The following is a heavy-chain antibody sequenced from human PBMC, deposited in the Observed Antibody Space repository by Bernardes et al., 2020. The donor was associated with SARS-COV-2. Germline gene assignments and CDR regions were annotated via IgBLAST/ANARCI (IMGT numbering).Heavy chain of an antibody. J-gene: IGHJ4*02. CDR2: IYAGGAT. D-gene: IGHD3-9*01. V-gene: IGHV3-53*01. CDR1: GFSVSDNY. Sequence: GGSLRLSCAASGFSVSDNYMNWVRQAPGKGLEWVSLIYAGGATYYADSVKGRFTISRDKSKNTLYLQMNSLRPEDTAVYYCAREILPYDWGQGTLVTVSS. CDR3: AREILPYD.